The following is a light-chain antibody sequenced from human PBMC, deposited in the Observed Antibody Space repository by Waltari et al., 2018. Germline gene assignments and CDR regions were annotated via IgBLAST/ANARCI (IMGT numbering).Light chain of an antibody. Sequence: SCGASESVSRSLAWYLQKPGQAPKRLIYGASTRATGIPDRFTGSGSGTDFSLTISSLEPEDFAIYFCQHYVRLPATFGQGTKVEIK. CDR1: ESVSRS. V-gene: IGKV3-20*01. J-gene: IGKJ1*01. CDR3: QHYVRLPAT. CDR2: GAS.